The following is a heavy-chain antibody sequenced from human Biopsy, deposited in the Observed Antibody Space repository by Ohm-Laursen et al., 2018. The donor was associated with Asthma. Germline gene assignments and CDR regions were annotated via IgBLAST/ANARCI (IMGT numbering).Heavy chain of an antibody. J-gene: IGHJ4*02. CDR1: GFTFSSFG. CDR2: IYSGGTS. V-gene: IGHV3-NL1*01. D-gene: IGHD3-22*01. Sequence: SLRLSCAASGFTFSSFGMHWVRQAPGKGLEWVSVIYSGGTSHTADSVRGRFTISRDYSKNTLYLRMHSLRAEDTAVYYCARGDSSNWSHYYFDYWGQGTLVTVSS. CDR3: ARGDSSNWSHYYFDY.